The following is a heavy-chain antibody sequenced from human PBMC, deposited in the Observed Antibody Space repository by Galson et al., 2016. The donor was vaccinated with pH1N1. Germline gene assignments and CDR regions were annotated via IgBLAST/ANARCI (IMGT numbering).Heavy chain of an antibody. CDR2: LYTSGST. Sequence: TLSLTCTVSGGSISSGSYYWNWIRQPAGEGLEWIGRLYTSGSTTYSPSLKSRVTMSVDTSKNQFSLRLTSVTAADTAVYYCARDRVALTGIFDYWGQGTLVNVSS. D-gene: IGHD3-10*01. CDR3: ARDRVALTGIFDY. CDR1: GGSISSGSYY. V-gene: IGHV4-61*02. J-gene: IGHJ4*02.